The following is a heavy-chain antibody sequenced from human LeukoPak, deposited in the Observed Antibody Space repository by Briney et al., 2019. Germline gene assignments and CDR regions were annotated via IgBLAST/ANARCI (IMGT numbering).Heavy chain of an antibody. J-gene: IGHJ4*02. CDR2: ISSSSCYI. V-gene: IGHV3-21*04. CDR3: ARDYYGDSYFDY. CDR1: GFTFNNYN. Sequence: GGSLRLSCAASGFTFNNYNMNWVRQAPGKGLEWVSSISSSSCYIYYADSMKGRFTISRDNAKNSLYLQMNSLRAEDTALYYCARDYYGDSYFDYWGQGTLVTVSS. D-gene: IGHD4-17*01.